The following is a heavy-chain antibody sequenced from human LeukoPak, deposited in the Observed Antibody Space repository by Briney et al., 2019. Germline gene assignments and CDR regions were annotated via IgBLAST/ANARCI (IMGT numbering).Heavy chain of an antibody. CDR1: GFTFDDYA. D-gene: IGHD6-19*01. J-gene: IGHJ4*02. CDR3: AKDIGSGWDFDY. CDR2: INGDAGTT. Sequence: GGSLRLSCAASGFTFDDYAMHWARQPPGKGLEWVSLINGDAGTTYYADSVKGRFTISRDNSKNSLYLQMSSLTTEDTALYYCAKDIGSGWDFDYWGQGTLVTVSS. V-gene: IGHV3-43*02.